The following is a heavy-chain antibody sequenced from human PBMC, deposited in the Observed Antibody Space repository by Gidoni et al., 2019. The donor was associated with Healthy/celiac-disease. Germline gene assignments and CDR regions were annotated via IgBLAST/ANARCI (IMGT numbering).Heavy chain of an antibody. D-gene: IGHD6-6*01. V-gene: IGHV3-30*18. CDR2: IAYDGSNK. CDR1: GFTFSSYG. Sequence: QVQPVEAGGGVVQPGRSLRPSCAASGFTFSSYGLPWVRQAPGKGPDGVAVIAYDGSNKYYADSVKGRLTISRDNSKNTLYLQMNSLRAEDTAVYYCAKDPWDSSSVGPSEYNWFDPWGQGTLVTVSS. J-gene: IGHJ5*02. CDR3: AKDPWDSSSVGPSEYNWFDP.